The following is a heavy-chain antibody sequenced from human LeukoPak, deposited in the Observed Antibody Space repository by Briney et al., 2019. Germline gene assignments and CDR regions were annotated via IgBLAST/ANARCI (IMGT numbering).Heavy chain of an antibody. CDR3: ARDGSGSFYYYYYGMDV. V-gene: IGHV4-4*07. J-gene: IGHJ6*02. Sequence: SETLSLTCTVSGGSISSYYWSWIRQPAGKGLEWIGRIYTSGSTNYNPSLKSRVTMSVDTSKNQFSLKLSSVTAADTAVYHCARDGSGSFYYYYYGMDVWGQGTTVTVSS. CDR2: IYTSGST. CDR1: GGSISSYY. D-gene: IGHD3-10*01.